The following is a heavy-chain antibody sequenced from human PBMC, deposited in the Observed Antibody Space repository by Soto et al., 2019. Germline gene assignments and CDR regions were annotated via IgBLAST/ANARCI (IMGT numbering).Heavy chain of an antibody. CDR3: VKQGGGVFPVD. Sequence: PGGSLRLSCSASGFIFTDYPMHWVRQAPGNGLEYVAAISKNGADTYYPDSVRGRFTISRDNSKNTVSLQLTSLNPDDTGIYYCVKQGGGVFPVDGGKGTLVTVSS. D-gene: IGHD3-16*01. V-gene: IGHV3-64D*08. CDR1: GFIFTDYP. J-gene: IGHJ4*02. CDR2: ISKNGADT.